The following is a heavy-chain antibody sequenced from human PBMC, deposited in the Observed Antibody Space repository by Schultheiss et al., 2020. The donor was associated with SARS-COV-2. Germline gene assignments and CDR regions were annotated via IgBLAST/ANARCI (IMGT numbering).Heavy chain of an antibody. CDR3: ARADPTAGTRSWGGMDV. D-gene: IGHD1-1*01. J-gene: IGHJ6*02. Sequence: SETLSLTCAVSGYSISSGYYWGWIRQPPGKGLEWIGEINHSGSTNYNPSLKSRVTISVDTSKNQFSLKLSSVTAADTAVYYCARADPTAGTRSWGGMDVWGQGTTVTVSS. CDR1: GYSISSGYY. V-gene: IGHV4-38-2*01. CDR2: INHSGST.